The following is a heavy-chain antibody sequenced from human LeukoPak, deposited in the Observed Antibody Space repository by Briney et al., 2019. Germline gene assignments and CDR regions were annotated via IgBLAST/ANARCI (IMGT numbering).Heavy chain of an antibody. V-gene: IGHV3-48*03. J-gene: IGHJ4*02. CDR2: ISSSGSTI. CDR3: AGDDFSAEGAFDY. D-gene: IGHD1-14*01. Sequence: PGGSLRLSCAASGFTFSSYEMNWVRQAPGKGLEWVSYISSSGSTIYYADSVKGRFTISRNNAKNSLYLQMNSLRAEDTAVYYCAGDDFSAEGAFDYWGQGTLVTVSS. CDR1: GFTFSSYE.